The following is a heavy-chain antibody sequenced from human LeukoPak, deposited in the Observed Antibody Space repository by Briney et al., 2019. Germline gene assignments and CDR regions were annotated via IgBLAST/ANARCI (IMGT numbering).Heavy chain of an antibody. D-gene: IGHD3-10*01. CDR1: GGSVSSGSYY. Sequence: PSETLSLTCTVSGGSVSSGSYYWSWIRQPPGKGLEWIGYIYYSGSTNYNPSLKSRVTISVDTSKNQFSLKLSSVTAAGTAVYYCARDSVYYYGSGSALAYSYYGMDVWGKGTTVTVSS. CDR2: IYYSGST. J-gene: IGHJ6*04. CDR3: ARDSVYYYGSGSALAYSYYGMDV. V-gene: IGHV4-61*01.